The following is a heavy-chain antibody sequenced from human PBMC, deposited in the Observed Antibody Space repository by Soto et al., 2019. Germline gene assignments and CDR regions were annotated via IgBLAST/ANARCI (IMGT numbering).Heavy chain of an antibody. J-gene: IGHJ4*02. CDR2: IHSHSTST. D-gene: IGHD6-19*01. V-gene: IGHV3-11*06. CDR3: TRDSMTAGYVY. Sequence: PGGSLRLSCVGSGFTFSDYYMSWIRQAPGKGLEWISIIHSHSTSTQYADSVQGRFIVSRDNAKNTLYLQLDRLQDDDTAVYYCTRDSMTAGYVYWGQGTLVTVS. CDR1: GFTFSDYY.